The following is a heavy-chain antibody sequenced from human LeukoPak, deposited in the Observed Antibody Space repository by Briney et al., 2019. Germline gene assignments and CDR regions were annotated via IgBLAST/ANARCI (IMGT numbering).Heavy chain of an antibody. J-gene: IGHJ6*04. Sequence: GGSLRLSCAASGFSFRTYSMNWVRQAPGKGLEWVSYISGSSTSIYYADSVKGRFTISRDNAKNSLYLQINSLRAEDTAVYYCAELGITMIGGVWGKGTTVTISS. CDR2: ISGSSTSI. CDR3: AELGITMIGGV. D-gene: IGHD3-10*02. V-gene: IGHV3-48*04. CDR1: GFSFRTYS.